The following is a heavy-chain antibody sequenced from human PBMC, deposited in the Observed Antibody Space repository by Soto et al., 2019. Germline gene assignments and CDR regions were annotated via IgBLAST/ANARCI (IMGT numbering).Heavy chain of an antibody. CDR2: IKQDGSEK. CDR3: ARDYYGSGSYYKGWFDP. CDR1: GFTFSSYW. D-gene: IGHD3-10*01. J-gene: IGHJ5*02. V-gene: IGHV3-7*03. Sequence: PGGSLRLSCAASGFTFSSYWMSWVRQAPGKGLEWVANIKQDGSEKYYVDSVKGRFTISRDNAKNSLYLQMNSLRAEDTAVYYCARDYYGSGSYYKGWFDPWGQGTLVTVS.